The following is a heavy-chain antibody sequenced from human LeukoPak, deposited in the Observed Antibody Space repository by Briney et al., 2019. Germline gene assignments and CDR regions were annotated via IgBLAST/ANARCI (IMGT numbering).Heavy chain of an antibody. J-gene: IGHJ4*02. D-gene: IGHD6-13*01. CDR2: VIPIFGTA. CDR1: GGTFSSYA. Sequence: GSSVKVSCKASGGTFSSYAISWVRQAPGQGLEWMGGVIPIFGTANYAQKFQGRVTITAGKSTSTAYMELSSLRSEDTAVYYCTYSSSWYRFDYWGQGTLVTVSS. V-gene: IGHV1-69*06. CDR3: TYSSSWYRFDY.